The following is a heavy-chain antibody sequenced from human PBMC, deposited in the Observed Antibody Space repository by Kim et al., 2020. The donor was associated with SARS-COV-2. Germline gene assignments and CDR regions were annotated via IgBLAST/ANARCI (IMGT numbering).Heavy chain of an antibody. Sequence: GGSLRLSCAASGFTFSSYAMHWVRQAPGKGLEWVAVISYDGSNKYYADSVKGRFTISRDNSKNTLYLQMNSLRAEDTAVYYCARSTGALIVVVTPFDYWGQGTMVTVSS. D-gene: IGHD3-22*01. CDR3: ARSTGALIVVVTPFDY. CDR1: GFTFSSYA. V-gene: IGHV3-30-3*01. J-gene: IGHJ4*02. CDR2: ISYDGSNK.